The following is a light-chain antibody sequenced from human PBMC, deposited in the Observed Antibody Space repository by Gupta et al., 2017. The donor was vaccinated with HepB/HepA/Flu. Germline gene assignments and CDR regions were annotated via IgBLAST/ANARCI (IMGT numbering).Light chain of an antibody. CDR1: QGIKSY. Sequence: AIPMTQSPSSLSASTGDRVTITCRASQGIKSYLEWYQQKPGKAPKLLIYDTYTVQSGVPSRFSGNGSGSARALTISGRQSEAYANYYRQQHYTYPRAFGEGTKVEIK. CDR2: DTY. V-gene: IGKV1-8*01. CDR3: QQHYTYPRA. J-gene: IGKJ1*01.